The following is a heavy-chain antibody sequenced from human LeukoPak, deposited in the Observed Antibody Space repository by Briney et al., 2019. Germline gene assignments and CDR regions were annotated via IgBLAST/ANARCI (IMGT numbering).Heavy chain of an antibody. Sequence: PSETLSLTCAVFGGSFSGYYWTWVRQAPGKGLEWMGEINESETTNYNPSLDNRGTISVDRSKNQFSLKVTSLTAADTAVFYCARALMTLVRGVPRTTWFDPWGPGTLVTVSS. CDR2: INESETT. V-gene: IGHV4-34*01. CDR3: ARALMTLVRGVPRTTWFDP. D-gene: IGHD3-10*01. J-gene: IGHJ5*02. CDR1: GGSFSGYY.